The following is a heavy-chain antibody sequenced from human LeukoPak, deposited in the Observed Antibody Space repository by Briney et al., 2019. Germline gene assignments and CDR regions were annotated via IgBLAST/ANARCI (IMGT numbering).Heavy chain of an antibody. D-gene: IGHD6-13*01. CDR2: ISSDGSAT. J-gene: IGHJ4*02. CDR1: GFTFSTSW. CDR3: ARVRSSSWYDY. V-gene: IGHV3-74*01. Sequence: GGSLRLSCATSGFTFSTSWMHWVRQAPGKGLVWVSLISSDGSATTYADSVKGRFTISRDNVKNTLYLQMNRLRVEDTALYYCARVRSSSWYDYWGQGALVTVSS.